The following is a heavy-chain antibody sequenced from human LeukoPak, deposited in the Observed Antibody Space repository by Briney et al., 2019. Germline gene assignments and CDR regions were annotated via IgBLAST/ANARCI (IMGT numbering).Heavy chain of an antibody. J-gene: IGHJ6*03. Sequence: PRGSLRLSCAASGFTFSSYAMSWVRQAPGEGLEWVSAISGSDGSTYYADSAKGRFTISRDNSKNTLYLQMNSLRAEDTAVYYCAKANGDYYYYYMDVWGKGTTVTVSS. D-gene: IGHD2-8*01. CDR1: GFTFSSYA. CDR2: ISGSDGST. V-gene: IGHV3-23*01. CDR3: AKANGDYYYYYMDV.